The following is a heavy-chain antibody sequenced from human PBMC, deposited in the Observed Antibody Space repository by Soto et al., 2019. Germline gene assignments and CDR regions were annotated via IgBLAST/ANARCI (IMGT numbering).Heavy chain of an antibody. CDR2: LSWDDDK. J-gene: IGHJ4*02. CDR3: AHRRYDILTKYHAQFDY. Sequence: QITLKESGPTLVKPTQTLTLTCTFSGFSLSTSGVGVGWIRQRPGKAPECLALLSWDDDKPYSPSLKSRLTLTKDASKNKVVLTLTNVDTVDTATYSCAHRRYDILTKYHAQFDYWGQGTLVTVSS. V-gene: IGHV2-5*02. CDR1: GFSLSTSGVG. D-gene: IGHD3-9*01.